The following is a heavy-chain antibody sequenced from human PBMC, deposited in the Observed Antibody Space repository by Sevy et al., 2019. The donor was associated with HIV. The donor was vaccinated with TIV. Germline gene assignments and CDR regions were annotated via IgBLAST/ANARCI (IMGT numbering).Heavy chain of an antibody. J-gene: IGHJ4*02. CDR2: IDTGGDT. CDR1: GFTFSYYD. CDR3: ARGVRPVTGFDC. Sequence: GGSLRLSCAASGFTFSYYDMHWVRQDTGKGLEWVSAIDTGGDTYYPDSVKCRFTISGENAKNTLYLQMDSLRAGDTGVYYCARGVRPVTGFDCWGQGTLVTVSS. V-gene: IGHV3-13*01. D-gene: IGHD4-17*01.